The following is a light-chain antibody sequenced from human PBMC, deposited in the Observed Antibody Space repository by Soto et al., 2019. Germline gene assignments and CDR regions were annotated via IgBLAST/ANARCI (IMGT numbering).Light chain of an antibody. Sequence: EVGWTRRTANLSWSPGERATLYCRASQSVSSYLAWCQQKPGQAPRLLIYDASNRATGIPARFSGSGSGTDFTLTISSLEPEDFAVYYCQQRSNWPSLTLGGGTKVDIK. CDR3: QQRSNWPSLT. CDR2: DAS. J-gene: IGKJ4*01. CDR1: QSVSSY. V-gene: IGKV3-11*01.